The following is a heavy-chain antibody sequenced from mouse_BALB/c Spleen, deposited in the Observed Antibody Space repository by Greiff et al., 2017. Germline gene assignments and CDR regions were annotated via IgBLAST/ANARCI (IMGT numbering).Heavy chain of an antibody. D-gene: IGHD1-1*01. J-gene: IGHJ4*01. CDR1: GFSITSYG. CDR2: IWAGGST. Sequence: QVQLQQSGPGLVAPSQRLSITCTVSGFSITSYGVHWVRQPPGKGLEWLGVIWAGGSTKYNSALMSRLSISKDNSKSQVFLKMNSLQTDDTAMYYGARDPYGSSDGAMDDWGQGTSVTGYS. CDR3: ARDPYGSSDGAMDD. V-gene: IGHV2-9*02.